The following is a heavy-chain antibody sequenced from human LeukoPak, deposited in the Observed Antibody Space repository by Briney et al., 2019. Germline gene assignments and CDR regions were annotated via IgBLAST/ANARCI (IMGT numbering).Heavy chain of an antibody. CDR2: IYYSGST. Sequence: PSETLSLTCTVSGGSISSGDYYWSWIRQHPGKGLEWIGYIYYSGSTYYNPSLKSRVTISVDTSKNQFSLKLSSVTAADTAVYYCARGSSQPLLGWFDPWGQGTLVTVSS. CDR1: GGSISSGDYY. CDR3: ARGSSQPLLGWFDP. D-gene: IGHD6-6*01. V-gene: IGHV4-31*03. J-gene: IGHJ5*02.